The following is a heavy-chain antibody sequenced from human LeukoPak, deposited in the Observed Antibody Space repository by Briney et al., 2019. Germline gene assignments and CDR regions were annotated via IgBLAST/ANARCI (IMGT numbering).Heavy chain of an antibody. CDR2: IRASGGST. CDR1: GFTFSNYA. D-gene: IGHD3-3*01. J-gene: IGHJ6*02. CDR3: ARDRHTIPEDQYYYYGMDV. Sequence: GGSLRLSCEASGFTFSNYAMSWVRQAPGKGLEWVSSIRASGGSTYYADSVKGRFTISRDNSKNTLFLQMNSLRAEDTAVYYCARDRHTIPEDQYYYYGMDVWGQGTTVTVSS. V-gene: IGHV3-23*01.